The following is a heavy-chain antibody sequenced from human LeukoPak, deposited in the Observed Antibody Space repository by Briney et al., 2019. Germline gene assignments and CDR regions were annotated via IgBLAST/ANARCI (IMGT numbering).Heavy chain of an antibody. CDR3: AKDRSGSSSLSYFDY. Sequence: GGSLRLSCAASGFTFSSYGMPWVRQAPGKGLEWVAVISYDGSNKYYADSVKGRFTISRDNSKNTLYLQMNSLRAEDTAVYYCAKDRSGSSSLSYFDYWGQGTLVTVSS. CDR1: GFTFSSYG. D-gene: IGHD1-26*01. J-gene: IGHJ4*02. CDR2: ISYDGSNK. V-gene: IGHV3-30*18.